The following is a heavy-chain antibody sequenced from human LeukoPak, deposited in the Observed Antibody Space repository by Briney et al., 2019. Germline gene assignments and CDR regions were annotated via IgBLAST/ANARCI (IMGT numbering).Heavy chain of an antibody. V-gene: IGHV1-69*04. CDR1: GCTFSIYA. Sequence: ASVTVSFKASGCTFSIYAISWVRHAPGQGLEWMGRIIPILGIANYAQKFQGRVTITADKSTSTAYMELSSLRSEDTAVYYCAREGYYGSGSYYPSACDIWGQGTMVTVSS. CDR3: AREGYYGSGSYYPSACDI. CDR2: IIPILGIA. J-gene: IGHJ3*02. D-gene: IGHD3-10*01.